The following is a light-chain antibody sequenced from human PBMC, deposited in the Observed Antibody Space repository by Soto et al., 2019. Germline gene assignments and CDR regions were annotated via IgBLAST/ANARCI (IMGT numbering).Light chain of an antibody. Sequence: EMVMTQSPATLSVSPGESATLSCRASQRVSSNLAWYQQKPGQAPRLLIYGASNRATGIPDRFSGSGSGTDFTLTISRLEPEDFAVYYCQQYDNSPLTFGGGTKVDIK. CDR3: QQYDNSPLT. J-gene: IGKJ4*01. CDR2: GAS. V-gene: IGKV3-20*01. CDR1: QRVSSN.